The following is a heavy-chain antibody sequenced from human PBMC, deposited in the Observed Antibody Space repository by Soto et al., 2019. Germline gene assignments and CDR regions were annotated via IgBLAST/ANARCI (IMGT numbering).Heavy chain of an antibody. V-gene: IGHV3-23*01. CDR3: AKDQSDLHWYFDL. J-gene: IGHJ2*01. Sequence: ASGFTFSSYAMSWVRQAPGKGLEWVSAISGSGGSTYYADSVKGRFTISRDNSKNTLYLQMNSLRAEDTAVYYCAKDQSDLHWYFDLWGRGTLVTVS. CDR1: GFTFSSYA. CDR2: ISGSGGST.